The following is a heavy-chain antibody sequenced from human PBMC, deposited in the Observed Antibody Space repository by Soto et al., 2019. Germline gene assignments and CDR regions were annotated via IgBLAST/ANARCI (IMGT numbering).Heavy chain of an antibody. CDR1: GFTFSSYG. Sequence: GGSLRLSCAASGFTFSSYGMHWVRQAPGKGLEWVAVIWYDGSNKYYADSVKGRFTISRDNSKNTLYLQMNSLRAEDTAVYYCARDFESEWLVPWFDPWGQGTLVTVSS. CDR3: ARDFESEWLVPWFDP. D-gene: IGHD6-19*01. J-gene: IGHJ5*02. CDR2: IWYDGSNK. V-gene: IGHV3-33*01.